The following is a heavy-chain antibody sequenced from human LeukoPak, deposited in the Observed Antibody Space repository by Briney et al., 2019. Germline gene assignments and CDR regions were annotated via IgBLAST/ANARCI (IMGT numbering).Heavy chain of an antibody. CDR1: GFSFRSYW. CDR2: INNDGRSA. J-gene: IGHJ4*02. Sequence: GGSLRLSCAASGFSFRSYWVHWVRQAPGKGLVWVSRINNDGRSASYAESVTGRFTMSRDNAKNTLYLQMNSLRAEDTAVYYCVRDVWGDRDGFFEYWGQGTLVTVSS. D-gene: IGHD2-21*01. V-gene: IGHV3-74*01. CDR3: VRDVWGDRDGFFEY.